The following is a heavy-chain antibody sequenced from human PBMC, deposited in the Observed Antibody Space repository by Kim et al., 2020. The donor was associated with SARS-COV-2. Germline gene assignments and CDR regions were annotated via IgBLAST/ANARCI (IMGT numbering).Heavy chain of an antibody. Sequence: YYNPSLKSRVTISVDTSKNQFSLKLSSVTAADTAVYYCARFSSGWYWFDPWGQGTLVTVSS. V-gene: IGHV4-31*02. J-gene: IGHJ5*02. CDR3: ARFSSGWYWFDP. D-gene: IGHD6-13*01.